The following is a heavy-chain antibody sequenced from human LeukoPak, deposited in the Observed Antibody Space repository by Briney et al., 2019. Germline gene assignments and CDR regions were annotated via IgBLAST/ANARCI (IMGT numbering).Heavy chain of an antibody. D-gene: IGHD6-19*01. CDR2: ISYDGSNK. J-gene: IGHJ4*02. CDR1: GFTFSSYA. V-gene: IGHV3-30-3*01. CDR3: ARQPSGPQGD. Sequence: PGGSLRLSCAASGFTFSSYAMHWVRQAPGKGLEWVAVISYDGSNKYYADSVKGRFTISRDNSKNTLYLQMNILRAEDTAVYYCARQPSGPQGDWGQGTLVTVSS.